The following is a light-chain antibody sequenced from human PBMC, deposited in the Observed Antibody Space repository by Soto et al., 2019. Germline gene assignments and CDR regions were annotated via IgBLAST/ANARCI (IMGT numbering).Light chain of an antibody. CDR1: SSNIGAGYD. J-gene: IGLJ1*01. CDR2: GNS. V-gene: IGLV1-40*01. CDR3: QSYDSSLSGSF. Sequence: QSVLTQPPSVSGAPGQRVTISCTGSSSNIGAGYDVHWYQQLPGTAPKLLIYGNSNRPSGVPDRFSGSKSGTSASLAITGFQAEDEADYYCQSYDSSLSGSFFGTGTKLTVL.